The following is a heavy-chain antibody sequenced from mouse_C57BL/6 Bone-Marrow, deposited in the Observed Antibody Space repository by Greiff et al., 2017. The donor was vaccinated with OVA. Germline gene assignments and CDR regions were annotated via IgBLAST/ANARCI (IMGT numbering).Heavy chain of an antibody. CDR1: GYTFTSYW. V-gene: IGHV1-55*01. J-gene: IGHJ2*01. Sequence: VQLQQPGAELVKPGASVKMSCKASGYTFTSYWITWVKQRPGQGLEWIGDIYPGSGSTNYNEKFKSKATLTVDTSSSTAYMQLSSLTSEDSAVYYCARCPLYYYGSSYYFDYWGQGTTLTVSS. CDR3: ARCPLYYYGSSYYFDY. D-gene: IGHD1-1*01. CDR2: IYPGSGST.